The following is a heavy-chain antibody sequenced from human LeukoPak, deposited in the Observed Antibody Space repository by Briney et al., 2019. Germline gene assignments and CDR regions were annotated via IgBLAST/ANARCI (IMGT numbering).Heavy chain of an antibody. V-gene: IGHV1-46*01. CDR3: ARPRMEMATISGWSGFDP. Sequence: GASVKVSCKASGYTFTSYYMHWVRQAPGQGLEWMGIINPSGGSTSYAQKFQGRVTMTRDTSTSTVYMELSSLRSEDTAVYYCARPRMEMATISGWSGFDPWGQGTLVTVSS. CDR2: INPSGGST. J-gene: IGHJ5*02. CDR1: GYTFTSYY. D-gene: IGHD5-24*01.